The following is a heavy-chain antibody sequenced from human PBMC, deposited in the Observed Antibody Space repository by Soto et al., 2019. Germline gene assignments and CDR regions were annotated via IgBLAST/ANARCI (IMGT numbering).Heavy chain of an antibody. CDR2: ISYDGSNK. Sequence: QVQLVESGGGVVQPGRSLRLSCAASGFTFSSYGMHWVRQAPGKGLEWVAVISYDGSNKYYADSVKGRFTISRDNSKNTLYLQMNSLRAEDTAVYYCAKYRTRGYSGYDFYYWCQGTLVTVSS. CDR3: AKYRTRGYSGYDFYY. D-gene: IGHD5-12*01. V-gene: IGHV3-30*18. CDR1: GFTFSSYG. J-gene: IGHJ4*02.